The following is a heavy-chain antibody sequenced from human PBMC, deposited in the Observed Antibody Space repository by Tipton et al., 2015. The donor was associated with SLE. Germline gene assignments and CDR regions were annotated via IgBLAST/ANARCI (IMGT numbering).Heavy chain of an antibody. CDR3: ARGGGSRDVVVVAATYYFDY. D-gene: IGHD2-15*01. V-gene: IGHV4-34*01. J-gene: IGHJ4*02. CDR1: GGSFSGYY. Sequence: TLSLTCAVYGGSFSGYYWSWIRQPPGKGLEWIGEINHSGSTNYNPSLKSRVTISVDTSKNQFSLKLSSVTAADTAVYYYARGGGSRDVVVVAATYYFDYWGQGTLVTVSS. CDR2: INHSGST.